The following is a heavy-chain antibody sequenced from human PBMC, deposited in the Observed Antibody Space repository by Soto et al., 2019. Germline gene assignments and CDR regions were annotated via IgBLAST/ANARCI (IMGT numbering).Heavy chain of an antibody. CDR3: AHCSWGVARF. CDR1: GFSLSTRDVC. J-gene: IGHJ4*01. Sequence: QITLNESGPTLVKPTQTLTLTCTFSGFSLSTRDVCVGWIRQPPGEDLEWLGVVYWDDSKTSSPSMESRLNITKDSSKIQVVLRMTTMDPVDTAAYYCAHCSWGVARFWGHGTLVTGYS. CDR2: VYWDDSK. V-gene: IGHV2-5*02. D-gene: IGHD3-16*01.